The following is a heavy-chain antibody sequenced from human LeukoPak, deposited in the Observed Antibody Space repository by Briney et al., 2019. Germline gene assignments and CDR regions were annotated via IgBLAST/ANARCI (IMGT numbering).Heavy chain of an antibody. D-gene: IGHD3-10*01. Sequence: SETLSLTCTVSGGSISSYYWSWIRQPPGKALEWIGYLYHNGNTDYNPSLTSRVTISVDTSKNQFSLKLKYVTAADTAVYYCARDRDSGYFDYWGQGTLVTVSP. CDR3: ARDRDSGYFDY. J-gene: IGHJ4*02. CDR1: GGSISSYY. CDR2: LYHNGNT. V-gene: IGHV4-59*01.